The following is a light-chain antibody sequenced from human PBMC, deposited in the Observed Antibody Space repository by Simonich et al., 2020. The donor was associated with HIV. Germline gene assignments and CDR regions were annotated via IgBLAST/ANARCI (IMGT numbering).Light chain of an antibody. CDR3: QQYYSSPHT. J-gene: IGKJ2*01. V-gene: IGKV3-15*01. Sequence: EIVMTQSPATLSVSPGKRATLSCRASQSVSSNLAWYQQKPGQAPRLLIYGASTRATGIPARFSGSGSGTEFTLTISSLQAEDVAVYYCQQYYSSPHTFGQGTRLEIK. CDR1: QSVSSN. CDR2: GAS.